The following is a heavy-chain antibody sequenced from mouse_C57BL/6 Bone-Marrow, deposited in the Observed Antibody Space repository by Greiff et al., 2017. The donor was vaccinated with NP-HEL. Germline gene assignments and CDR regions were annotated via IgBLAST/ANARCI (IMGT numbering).Heavy chain of an antibody. CDR1: GFNIKDDY. V-gene: IGHV14-4*01. J-gene: IGHJ4*01. Sequence: EVQLQQSGAELVRPGASVQLSCTVSGFNIKDDYMHLVKQRPEQGLEWIGWIDPANGDTEYASKFQGKATITADTSSNTAYLQLSSLTSEDTAVYYCTTGGSSPYAMDYWGQGTSVTVSS. D-gene: IGHD1-1*01. CDR2: IDPANGDT. CDR3: TTGGSSPYAMDY.